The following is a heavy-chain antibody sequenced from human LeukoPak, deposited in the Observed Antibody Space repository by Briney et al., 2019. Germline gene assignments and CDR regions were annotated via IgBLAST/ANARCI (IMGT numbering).Heavy chain of an antibody. V-gene: IGHV3-48*04. CDR1: GFTFSSYS. CDR2: ISSSSSTI. CDR3: ARGVYYYDSSGSY. D-gene: IGHD3-22*01. Sequence: GGSLRLSCAASGFTFSSYSMNWVRQAPGKGLEWVSYISSSSSTIYYADSVKGRFTISRDNAKNSLYLQMNSLRVEDSAVYYCARGVYYYDSSGSYWGQGTLVTVSS. J-gene: IGHJ4*02.